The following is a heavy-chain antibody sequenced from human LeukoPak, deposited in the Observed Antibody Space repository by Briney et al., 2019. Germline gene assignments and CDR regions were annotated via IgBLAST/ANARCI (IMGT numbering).Heavy chain of an antibody. J-gene: IGHJ4*02. CDR2: ISYDGSNK. Sequence: GRSLRLSCAASGFTFSSYAMHWVPQAPGKGLEWVAVISYDGSNKYYADSVKGRFTISRDNSKNTLYLQMNSLRAEDTAVYYCARDSSAYCGGDCYFDYWGQGTLVTVSS. V-gene: IGHV3-30*01. CDR3: ARDSSAYCGGDCYFDY. CDR1: GFTFSSYA. D-gene: IGHD2-21*02.